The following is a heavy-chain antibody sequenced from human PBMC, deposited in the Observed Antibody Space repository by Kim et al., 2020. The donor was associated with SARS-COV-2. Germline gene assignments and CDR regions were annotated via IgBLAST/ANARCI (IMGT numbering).Heavy chain of an antibody. V-gene: IGHV1-2*06. CDR3: VRDQFTYDYVWGSYRQDDAFDI. CDR1: GYTFTGYY. CDR2: INPNSGGT. D-gene: IGHD3-16*02. Sequence: ASVKVSCKASGYTFTGYYMHWVRQAPGQGLEWMGRINPNSGGTNYAQKFQGRVTMTRDTSISTAYMELSRLRSDDTAVYYCVRDQFTYDYVWGSYRQDDAFDIWGQGTMVTVSS. J-gene: IGHJ3*02.